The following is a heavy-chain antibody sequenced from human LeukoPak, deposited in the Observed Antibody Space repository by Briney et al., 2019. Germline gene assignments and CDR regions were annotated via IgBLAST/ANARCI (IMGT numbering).Heavy chain of an antibody. V-gene: IGHV4-59*01. Sequence: PSETLSLTCTVSGGSISSYYWSWIRQPPGKGLEWIGYIYYSGSTNYNPSLKSRVTISVDTSKNQFSLKLSSVTAADTAVYYCARVTYYGSGGNWFDPWGQGTLVTVSS. CDR2: IYYSGST. J-gene: IGHJ5*02. CDR1: GGSISSYY. CDR3: ARVTYYGSGGNWFDP. D-gene: IGHD3-10*01.